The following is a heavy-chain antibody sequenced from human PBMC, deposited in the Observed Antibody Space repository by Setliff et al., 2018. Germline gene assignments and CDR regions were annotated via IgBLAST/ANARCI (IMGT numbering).Heavy chain of an antibody. D-gene: IGHD5-18*01. CDR2: VDYTGNT. V-gene: IGHV4-59*01. J-gene: IGHJ6*04. CDR1: GGSIMNYF. CDR3: ARDRTAYNYGMDV. Sequence: KTSETLSLTCTVSGGSIMNYFWRWIRQPPGKGLDWIGDVDYTGNTNYNPSLKSRLTISVDPSKNQVSLKLKSATTADTAVYYGARDRTAYNYGMDVWGKGTTVTVAS.